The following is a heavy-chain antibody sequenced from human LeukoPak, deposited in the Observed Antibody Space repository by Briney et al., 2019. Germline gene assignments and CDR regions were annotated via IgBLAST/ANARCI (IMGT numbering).Heavy chain of an antibody. Sequence: GGSLRLSCAASGFTFSSYWMNWVRQAPGKGLEWVANIKQDGSEKYYVDSVKGRFTISRDNAKNSLYLQTNSLRADDTAVYYCARDGPDSFDNWGQGTLVTVSS. V-gene: IGHV3-7*01. J-gene: IGHJ4*02. CDR2: IKQDGSEK. CDR1: GFTFSSYW. CDR3: ARDGPDSFDN.